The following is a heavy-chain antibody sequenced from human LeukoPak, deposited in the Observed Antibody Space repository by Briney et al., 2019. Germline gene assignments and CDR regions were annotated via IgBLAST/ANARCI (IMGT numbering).Heavy chain of an antibody. D-gene: IGHD3-3*01. Sequence: PSETLSLTCTVSGGSISSYYWSWIRQPAGKGLEWIGYLYYSGDTNYNPSLKSRVTISVDTSKNQFSLSLSSVTAADTAVYYCASSHPLGSNNDYYTPFDYWGLGTLVTVSS. CDR2: LYYSGDT. J-gene: IGHJ4*02. CDR1: GGSISSYY. V-gene: IGHV4-59*01. CDR3: ASSHPLGSNNDYYTPFDY.